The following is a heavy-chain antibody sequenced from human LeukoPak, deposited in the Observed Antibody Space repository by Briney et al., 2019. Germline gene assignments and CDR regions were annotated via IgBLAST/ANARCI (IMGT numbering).Heavy chain of an antibody. D-gene: IGHD4-17*01. J-gene: IGHJ4*02. CDR3: ARGRPPHDYGTLFDY. CDR1: GGAITGYY. Sequence: PSETLSLACTVSGGAITGYYWSWIRQPPGKGLEWIGYIYYSGSTNYNPSLKSRVTMSVDTSKKQFSLKLSSVTAADTAVYYCARGRPPHDYGTLFDYWGQETLVTVSS. V-gene: IGHV4-59*01. CDR2: IYYSGST.